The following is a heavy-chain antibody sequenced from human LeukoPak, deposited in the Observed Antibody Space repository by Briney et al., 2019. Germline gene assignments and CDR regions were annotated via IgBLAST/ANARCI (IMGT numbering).Heavy chain of an antibody. CDR1: GGSISSHY. J-gene: IGHJ4*02. CDR3: ARDLGDSSGYSPDY. Sequence: PSETLSLTCTVSGGSISSHYWSWIRQPPGKGLEWIGYIYYSGSTNYNPSLESRVTISVDTSKNQFSLKLSSVTAADTAVYYCARDLGDSSGYSPDYWGQGTLVTVSS. CDR2: IYYSGST. D-gene: IGHD3-22*01. V-gene: IGHV4-59*11.